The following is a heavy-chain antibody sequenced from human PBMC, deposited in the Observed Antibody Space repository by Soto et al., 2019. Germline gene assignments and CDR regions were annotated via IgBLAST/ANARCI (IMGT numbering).Heavy chain of an antibody. CDR2: IYHSGST. CDR3: ARGGQQLTPFDY. Sequence: SETLSLTCTVSGGSISSYYWSWIRQPAGKGLEWIGRIYHSGSTNYNPSLKSRVTISVDKSKNQFSLKLSSVTAADTAVYYCARGGQQLTPFDYWGQGTLVTVSS. D-gene: IGHD6-13*01. CDR1: GGSISSYY. J-gene: IGHJ4*02. V-gene: IGHV4-4*07.